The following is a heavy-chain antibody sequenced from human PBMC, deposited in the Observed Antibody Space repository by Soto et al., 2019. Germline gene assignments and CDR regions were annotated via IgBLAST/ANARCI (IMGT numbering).Heavy chain of an antibody. D-gene: IGHD4-17*01. V-gene: IGHV4-59*08. CDR2: IYYSGST. CDR3: ARHYGDYDFDAFDI. J-gene: IGHJ3*02. Sequence: SETLSLTCTVSGGSISSYYWRWIRQPPGKGLEWIGYIYYSGSTNYNPSLKSRVTISVDTSKNQFSLKLSSVTAADTAVYYCARHYGDYDFDAFDIWGQGTMVTV. CDR1: GGSISSYY.